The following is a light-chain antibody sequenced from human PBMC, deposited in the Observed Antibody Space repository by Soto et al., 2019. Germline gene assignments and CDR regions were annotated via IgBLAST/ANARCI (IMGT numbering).Light chain of an antibody. J-gene: IGKJ4*01. V-gene: IGKV1-39*01. Sequence: IPLTQSPSSLSASVGDRVTITCQASQDISSYLNWYQQKPGKAPKLLIYAASSLQSGVPSRFSGSGSGTDFTLTISRLEPEDFAVYYCQQYGSSPLTFGGGTKVDI. CDR3: QQYGSSPLT. CDR1: QDISSY. CDR2: AAS.